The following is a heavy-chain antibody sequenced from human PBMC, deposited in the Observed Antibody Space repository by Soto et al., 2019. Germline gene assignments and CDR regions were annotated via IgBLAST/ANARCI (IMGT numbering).Heavy chain of an antibody. CDR3: TRGHGDFAGDFDY. CDR2: ISASNGNT. J-gene: IGHJ4*02. Sequence: QGQLVQSGAEVKKPGASVKVSCKASGYTFNKYSITWVRQAPGQGLEWMGGISASNGNTDFAQKFQGRVTMALDTSTSRAYMELRSLRSDDTAVFYCTRGHGDFAGDFDYWGQRSLVSVSS. V-gene: IGHV1-18*04. D-gene: IGHD4-17*01. CDR1: GYTFNKYS.